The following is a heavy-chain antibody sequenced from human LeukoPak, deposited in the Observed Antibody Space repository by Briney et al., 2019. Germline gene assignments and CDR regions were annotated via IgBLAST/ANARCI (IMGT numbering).Heavy chain of an antibody. Sequence: ASVKVSCKASGDSFNNYATTWVRQAPGQGLEWMGRVVPLVDMTQYAQKFQGRVTISVDKSTSIVYMELSSLTFADTAVYFCARAAPGRSGSSTLDYWGQGTLVTVS. CDR2: VVPLVDMT. CDR1: GDSFNNYA. CDR3: ARAAPGRSGSSTLDY. J-gene: IGHJ4*02. V-gene: IGHV1-69*04. D-gene: IGHD1-1*01.